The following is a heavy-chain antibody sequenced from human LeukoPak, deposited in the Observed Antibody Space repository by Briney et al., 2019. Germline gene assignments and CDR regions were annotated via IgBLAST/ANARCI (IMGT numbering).Heavy chain of an antibody. CDR3: ARGGYDILTGSYRVRYYFDY. CDR1: GYTFTSYG. D-gene: IGHD3-9*01. V-gene: IGHV1-18*01. J-gene: IGHJ4*02. Sequence: GASVKVSCKASGYTFTSYGISWVRQAPGQGLEWMGWISAYNGNTNYAQKLQGRVTMTTDTSTSTAYMELRSLRSDDTAVYYCARGGYDILTGSYRVRYYFDYWGQGTLVTVSS. CDR2: ISAYNGNT.